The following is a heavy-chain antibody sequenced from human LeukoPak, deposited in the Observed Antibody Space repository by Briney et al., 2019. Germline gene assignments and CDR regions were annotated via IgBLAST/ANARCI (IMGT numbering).Heavy chain of an antibody. D-gene: IGHD6-19*01. CDR1: GFTFSSYG. J-gene: IGHJ6*03. Sequence: GGSLRLSCAASGFTFSSYGMHWVRQAPGKGLEWVAFIRYDGSNKYYADSVKGRFTISIDNSKNTLYLQMNSLRAEDTAVYYCAKDRGSSGGYYYYYMDVWGKGTTVTISS. CDR2: IRYDGSNK. V-gene: IGHV3-30*02. CDR3: AKDRGSSGGYYYYYMDV.